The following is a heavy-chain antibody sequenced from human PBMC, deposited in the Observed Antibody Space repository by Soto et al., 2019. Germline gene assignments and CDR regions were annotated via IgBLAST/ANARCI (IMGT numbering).Heavy chain of an antibody. CDR2: IYPGDSDT. J-gene: IGHJ6*02. Sequence: GESLKISCKGSGYSFTSYWIVWVRQMPGKGLEWMGTIYPGDSDTRYSPSFQGQVTISADKSISTAYLQWNSLKASDTAMYFCARNKGYCSSTSCYGMDVWGQGAAVTVSS. CDR3: ARNKGYCSSTSCYGMDV. V-gene: IGHV5-51*01. D-gene: IGHD2-2*01. CDR1: GYSFTSYW.